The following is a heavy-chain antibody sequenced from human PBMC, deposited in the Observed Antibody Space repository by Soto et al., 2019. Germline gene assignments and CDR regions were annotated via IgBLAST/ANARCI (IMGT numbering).Heavy chain of an antibody. V-gene: IGHV4-39*01. CDR2: IYYSGST. J-gene: IGHJ6*03. CDR3: ARVLRDYPFYYYYMDV. CDR1: SGSISSSSYF. D-gene: IGHD3-10*01. Sequence: SDTLSLTCTVSSGSISSSSYFWAWIRRPPGRGLEWIGNIYYSGSTYYNPSLKSRVTISVDTSKNQFSLKLSSVTAADTAVYYCARVLRDYPFYYYYMDVWGTGTTVTVSS.